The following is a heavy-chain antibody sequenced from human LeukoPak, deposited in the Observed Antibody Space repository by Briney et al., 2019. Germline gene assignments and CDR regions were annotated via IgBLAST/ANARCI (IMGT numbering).Heavy chain of an antibody. J-gene: IGHJ4*02. CDR3: ATGGITIFGVVTYPND. D-gene: IGHD3-3*01. Sequence: GRSLRLSCAASGITFSSYGMSWVRQAPGKGLEWVSGINWNGGSTGYADSVKGRFTISRDNAKNSLYLQMNSLRAEDTALYYCATGGITIFGVVTYPNDWGQGTLVTVSS. CDR1: GITFSSYG. CDR2: INWNGGST. V-gene: IGHV3-20*04.